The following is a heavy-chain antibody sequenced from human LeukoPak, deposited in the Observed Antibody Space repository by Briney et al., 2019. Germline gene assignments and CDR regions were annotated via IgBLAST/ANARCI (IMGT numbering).Heavy chain of an antibody. CDR2: IYYSGST. D-gene: IGHD5-18*01. Sequence: SETLSLTCSVSGGSISSYYWSWIRQPPGKGLEWIGYIYYSGSTNYNPSLKSRVTISVDTSKNQFSLKLSSVTAADTAVYYCARVGDYSYGNYGGQGTPVTVSS. V-gene: IGHV4-59*01. CDR3: ARVGDYSYGNY. J-gene: IGHJ4*02. CDR1: GGSISSYY.